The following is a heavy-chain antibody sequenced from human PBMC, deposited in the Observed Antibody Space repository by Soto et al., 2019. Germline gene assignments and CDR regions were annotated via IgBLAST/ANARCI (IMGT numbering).Heavy chain of an antibody. Sequence: SSYYWGWIRQPPGKGLEWIGSIYYSGSTYYNPSLKSRVTISVDTSKNQFSLKLSSVTAADTAVYYCARHYQKEWLFPTRYYYYGMDVWGQGTTVTVSS. CDR3: ARHYQKEWLFPTRYYYYGMDV. CDR2: IYYSGST. J-gene: IGHJ6*02. CDR1: SSYY. V-gene: IGHV4-39*01. D-gene: IGHD3-3*01.